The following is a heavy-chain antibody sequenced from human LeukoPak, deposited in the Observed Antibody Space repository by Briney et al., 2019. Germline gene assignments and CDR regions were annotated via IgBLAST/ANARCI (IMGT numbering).Heavy chain of an antibody. V-gene: IGHV1-46*01. D-gene: IGHD2-2*01. CDR1: GYTFTSYY. Sequence: ASVKVSCKASGYTFTSYYMHWVRQAPGQGLEWMGIINPSGGSTSYAQKFQGRVTMTRNTSISTAYMELSSLRSEDTAVYYCARGRYCSSTSCYWGYYYYGMDVWGQGTTVTVSS. CDR2: INPSGGST. J-gene: IGHJ6*02. CDR3: ARGRYCSSTSCYWGYYYYGMDV.